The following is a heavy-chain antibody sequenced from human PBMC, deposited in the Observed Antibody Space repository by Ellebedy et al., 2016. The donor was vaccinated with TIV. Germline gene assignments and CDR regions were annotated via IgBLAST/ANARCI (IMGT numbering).Heavy chain of an antibody. Sequence: ASVKVSCKASGYTFTGYYMHWVRQAPGQGLEWMGWINPNSGGTNYAQKFQGRVTMTRDTSRDTSISTAYMELSRLRSDDTAVYYCARVSPPADTSGPGGMDVWGQGTTVTVSS. J-gene: IGHJ6*02. CDR2: INPNSGGT. D-gene: IGHD6-13*01. V-gene: IGHV1-2*02. CDR1: GYTFTGYY. CDR3: ARVSPPADTSGPGGMDV.